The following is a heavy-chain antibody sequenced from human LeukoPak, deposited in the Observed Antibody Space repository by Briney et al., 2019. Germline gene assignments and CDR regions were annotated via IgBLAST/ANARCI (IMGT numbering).Heavy chain of an antibody. J-gene: IGHJ5*02. CDR3: ARELPGTLPYNWFDP. V-gene: IGHV4-39*02. CDR1: GGSISSSSYY. Sequence: SETLSLTCSVSGGSISSSSYYWGWIRQPPGKGLEWIGSIYYSGSTYYNPSLKSRVTISVDTSKNQFSLKLSSVTAADTAVYYCARELPGTLPYNWFDPWGQGTLVTVSS. D-gene: IGHD6-13*01. CDR2: IYYSGST.